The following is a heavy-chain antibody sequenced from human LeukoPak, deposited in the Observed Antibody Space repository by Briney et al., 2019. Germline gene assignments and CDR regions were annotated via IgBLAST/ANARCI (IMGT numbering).Heavy chain of an antibody. CDR3: ARGYYYYYMDA. CDR2: IYHSGST. J-gene: IGHJ6*03. Sequence: NPSQTLSLTCTVSGGSIGSGGYYWSWIRQPPGKGLEWIGYIYHSGSTYYNPSLKSRVTISVDRSKNQFSLKLSSVTAADTAVYYCARGYYYYYMDAWGKGTTVTVSS. CDR1: GGSIGSGGYY. V-gene: IGHV4-30-2*01.